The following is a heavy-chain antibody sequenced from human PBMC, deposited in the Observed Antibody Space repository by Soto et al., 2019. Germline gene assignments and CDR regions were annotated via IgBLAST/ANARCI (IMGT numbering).Heavy chain of an antibody. Sequence: SVKVSCKASGGTFSSYAISWVRQAPGQGLEWMGGIIPIFGTANYAQKFQGRVTITADESTSTAYMELSSLRSEDTAVYYCARDGPSYSYGPRYFDYWGQGTLVTVSS. D-gene: IGHD5-18*01. J-gene: IGHJ4*02. CDR1: GGTFSSYA. CDR2: IIPIFGTA. CDR3: ARDGPSYSYGPRYFDY. V-gene: IGHV1-69*13.